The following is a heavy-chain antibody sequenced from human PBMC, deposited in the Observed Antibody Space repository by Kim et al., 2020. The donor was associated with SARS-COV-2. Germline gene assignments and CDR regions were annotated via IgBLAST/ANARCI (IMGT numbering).Heavy chain of an antibody. CDR3: AKMKGSYSSGWYPFDY. Sequence: GGSLRLSCAASGFTFDDYAMHWVRQAPGKGLEWVSGISWNSGSIGYADSVKGRFTISRDNAKNSLYLQMNSLRAEDTALYYCAKMKGSYSSGWYPFDYWGQGTLVTVSS. D-gene: IGHD6-19*01. J-gene: IGHJ4*02. V-gene: IGHV3-9*01. CDR1: GFTFDDYA. CDR2: ISWNSGSI.